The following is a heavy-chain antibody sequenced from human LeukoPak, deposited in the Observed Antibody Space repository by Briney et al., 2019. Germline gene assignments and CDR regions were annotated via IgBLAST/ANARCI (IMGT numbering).Heavy chain of an antibody. CDR2: ISSSGST. CDR3: ASLKRTYYYGSGSYYNDGGWFDP. J-gene: IGHJ5*02. D-gene: IGHD3-10*01. CDR1: GGSISSGSYY. Sequence: SETLSLTCTVSGGSISSGSYYWSWIRQPAGRGLERIGRISSSGSTNYNPSLKSRVTISVDTSKNQFSLKLSSVTAADTAVYYCASLKRTYYYGSGSYYNDGGWFDPWGQGTLVTVSS. V-gene: IGHV4-61*02.